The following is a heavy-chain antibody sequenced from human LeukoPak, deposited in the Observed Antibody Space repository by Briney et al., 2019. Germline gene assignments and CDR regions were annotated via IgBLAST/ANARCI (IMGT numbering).Heavy chain of an antibody. CDR1: GGSISSGGYS. V-gene: IGHV4-61*02. J-gene: IGHJ4*02. CDR2: IYASGRT. D-gene: IGHD2-15*01. CDR3: AREGNRGFVVVIATTRAYFDY. Sequence: SQTLSLTCTVSGGSISSGGYSWTWIRQPAGKGLEWIGRIYASGRTNYNPSLKSRVTISVDKSQNQFSLNLSSVTAADTAAYYCAREGNRGFVVVIATTRAYFDYWGQGTPVTVSS.